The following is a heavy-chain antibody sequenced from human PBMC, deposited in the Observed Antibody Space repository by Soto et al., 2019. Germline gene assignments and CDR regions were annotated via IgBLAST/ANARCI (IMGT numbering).Heavy chain of an antibody. CDR3: AMNSYYDFWSGRTYYYYGMDV. Sequence: LRLACAASGCTFSIYGMHWVRQAPGKGLEWVAVISYDGSNKYYADSVKGRFTISRDNSKNTLYLQMNSLRAEDTAVYYCAMNSYYDFWSGRTYYYYGMDVRGQGTTVTVSS. J-gene: IGHJ6*02. CDR2: ISYDGSNK. V-gene: IGHV3-30*03. D-gene: IGHD3-3*01. CDR1: GCTFSIYG.